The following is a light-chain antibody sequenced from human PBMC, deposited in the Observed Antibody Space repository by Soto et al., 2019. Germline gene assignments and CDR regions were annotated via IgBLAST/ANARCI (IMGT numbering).Light chain of an antibody. V-gene: IGKV1-27*01. J-gene: IGKJ4*01. Sequence: DIQENQSPSSLPASLSSRVTITCRASLGIGNHLAWYQQKPGKVLNLLIYAASAMHSPVSCRFCGSGSGTEFTLPISSLQPGDVATYYCQKYDEAPLSFGGGTKVDVK. CDR2: AAS. CDR1: LGIGNH. CDR3: QKYDEAPLS.